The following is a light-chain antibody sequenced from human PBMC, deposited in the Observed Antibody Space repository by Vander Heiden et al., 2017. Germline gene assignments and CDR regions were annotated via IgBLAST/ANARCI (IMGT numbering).Light chain of an antibody. Sequence: SYELTQPPSVSVSPGQTASITCSGDKWGDKYAGWYQQKPGQSPVLGIYQDSKRPSGIPERFSGSNSGNTATLTISGTQAMDEADYYCQAWDSSFVVFGGGTKLTVL. CDR3: QAWDSSFVV. CDR2: QDS. CDR1: KWGDKY. J-gene: IGLJ2*01. V-gene: IGLV3-1*01.